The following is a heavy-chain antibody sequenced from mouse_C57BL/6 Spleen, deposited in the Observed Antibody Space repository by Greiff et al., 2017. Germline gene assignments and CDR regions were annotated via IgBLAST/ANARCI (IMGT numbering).Heavy chain of an antibody. Sequence: EVQLQQSGPELVKPGASVKISCKASGYSFTGYYMNWVKQSPEKSLEWIGEINPSTGGTTYNQKFKAKATLTVDKSSSTAYMQLKSLTSEDSAVYYCARKPIYSSSDWYFDVWGTGTTVTVSS. V-gene: IGHV1-42*01. CDR1: GYSFTGYY. D-gene: IGHD1-1*01. CDR2: INPSTGGT. J-gene: IGHJ1*03. CDR3: ARKPIYSSSDWYFDV.